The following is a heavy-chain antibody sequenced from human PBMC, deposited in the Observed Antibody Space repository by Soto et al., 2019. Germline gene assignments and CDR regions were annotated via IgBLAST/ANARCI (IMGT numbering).Heavy chain of an antibody. J-gene: IGHJ4*02. CDR1: GYTFTSYG. V-gene: IGHV1-18*01. D-gene: IGHD4-17*01. Sequence: GASVKVSCKASGYTFTSYGISWVRQAPGQGLEWMGWISAYNGNTNYAQKLQGRVTMTTDTSTSTAYMELRSLRSDDTAVYYCARDQTTVTTIDQIFDYWGQGTLVTSPQ. CDR2: ISAYNGNT. CDR3: ARDQTTVTTIDQIFDY.